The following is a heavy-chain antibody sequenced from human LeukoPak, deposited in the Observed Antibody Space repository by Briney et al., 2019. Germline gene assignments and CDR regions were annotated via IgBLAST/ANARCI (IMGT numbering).Heavy chain of an antibody. D-gene: IGHD3-9*01. J-gene: IGHJ4*02. CDR1: GFTVSSNY. V-gene: IGHV3-53*01. CDR3: ARAKRYFDWLLPNFDY. Sequence: GGSLRLSCAASGFTVSSNYMSWVRQAPGKGLEWVSVIYSGGSTYYADSVKGRFTISRDNSKNTLYLQMNSLRAEDTAVYYCARAKRYFDWLLPNFDYWGQGTLVTVPS. CDR2: IYSGGST.